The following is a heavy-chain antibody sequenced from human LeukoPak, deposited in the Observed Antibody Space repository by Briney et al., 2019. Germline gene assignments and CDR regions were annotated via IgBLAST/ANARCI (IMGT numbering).Heavy chain of an antibody. CDR1: GASITTYY. CDR3: ARPPSGSYLGY. D-gene: IGHD1-26*01. V-gene: IGHV4-59*08. J-gene: IGHJ4*02. CDR2: IYYTGST. Sequence: SETLSLTCTVSGASITTYYWSWIRQPPGKGLEFIGHIYYTGSTNYNPSLKSRVTISVDTSKNQFSLKLSSVTAADTAVYYCARPPSGSYLGYWGQGTLVTVSS.